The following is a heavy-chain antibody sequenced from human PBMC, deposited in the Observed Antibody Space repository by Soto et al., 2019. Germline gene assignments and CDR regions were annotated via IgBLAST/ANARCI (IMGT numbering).Heavy chain of an antibody. Sequence: QVQLVQSGAEVKKPGASVKVSCKASGCTFTSYGISWVRQAPGQGLEWMGWISAYNGNTNYAQKLQGRVTMTTDTSTSTAYMELRSLRSDDTAVYYCARVSVTTFPQSHNFDYWGQGTLVTVSS. J-gene: IGHJ4*02. CDR3: ARVSVTTFPQSHNFDY. D-gene: IGHD4-17*01. CDR1: GCTFTSYG. CDR2: ISAYNGNT. V-gene: IGHV1-18*01.